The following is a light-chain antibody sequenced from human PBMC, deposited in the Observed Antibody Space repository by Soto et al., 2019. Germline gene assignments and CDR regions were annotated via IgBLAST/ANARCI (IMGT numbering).Light chain of an antibody. CDR1: QDISNS. CDR3: QQTHTAPRT. J-gene: IGKJ1*01. CDR2: SAS. V-gene: IGKV1-8*01. Sequence: AIRMTQSPSSFSASTGDRVTITCRASQDISNSLAWYQQKPGKAPNLLIYSASTLQSGVPSRFSGSGSGTDFTLTISGLQSEDFATYYCQQTHTAPRTFGRGTHVAV.